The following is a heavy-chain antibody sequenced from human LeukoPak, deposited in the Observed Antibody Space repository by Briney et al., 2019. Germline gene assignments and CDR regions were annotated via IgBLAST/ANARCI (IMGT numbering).Heavy chain of an antibody. D-gene: IGHD4-23*01. V-gene: IGHV3-21*01. Sequence: PGGPLRLSCAASGFVFRTHSMNWVRQALGKGLEWVSWISSSNGDIYYADSVRGRFTISRDDAKKSLYLQMNSLRAEDTAVYYCVRDADGGNSWFDSWGQGTLVTVSS. J-gene: IGHJ5*01. CDR2: ISSSNGDI. CDR1: GFVFRTHS. CDR3: VRDADGGNSWFDS.